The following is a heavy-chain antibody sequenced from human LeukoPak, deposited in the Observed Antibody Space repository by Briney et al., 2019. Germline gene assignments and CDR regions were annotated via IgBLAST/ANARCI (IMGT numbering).Heavy chain of an antibody. Sequence: GGSLRLSCAASGFTFSSYAMSWVRQASGKGLEWVSAISGSGGSTYYADSVKGRFTISRDNSKNTLYLQMNSLRAEDTAVYYCAKHSSSSWAFDYWGQGTLATVSS. V-gene: IGHV3-23*01. CDR2: ISGSGGST. J-gene: IGHJ4*02. D-gene: IGHD6-13*01. CDR3: AKHSSSSWAFDY. CDR1: GFTFSSYA.